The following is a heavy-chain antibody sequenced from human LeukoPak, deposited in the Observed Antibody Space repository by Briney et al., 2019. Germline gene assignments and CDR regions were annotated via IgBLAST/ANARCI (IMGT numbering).Heavy chain of an antibody. CDR3: ARSGYYMDV. Sequence: SETLSLTCTVSGGSISSYYWSWIRQPPGKGLEWIGYIYTSGSINYNPSLKSRVTISVDTSKNQFSLKLSSVTAADTAVYYCARSGYYMDVWGKGTTVTVSS. J-gene: IGHJ6*03. V-gene: IGHV4-4*09. D-gene: IGHD3-10*01. CDR2: IYTSGSI. CDR1: GGSISSYY.